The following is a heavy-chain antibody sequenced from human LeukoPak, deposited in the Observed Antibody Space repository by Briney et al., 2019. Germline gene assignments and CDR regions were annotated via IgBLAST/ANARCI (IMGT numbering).Heavy chain of an antibody. Sequence: GGSLRLSCAASGFPFSVFYMSWVRQAPGKGLEWLSYISSGSRYTLYADSVRGRFTISRDNAKNSLYLQMNSLRAEDTAVYYCARDSGYCSSTSCHRGDAFDIWGQGTMVTVSS. J-gene: IGHJ3*02. CDR1: GFPFSVFY. CDR3: ARDSGYCSSTSCHRGDAFDI. CDR2: ISSGSRYT. D-gene: IGHD2-2*02. V-gene: IGHV3-11*05.